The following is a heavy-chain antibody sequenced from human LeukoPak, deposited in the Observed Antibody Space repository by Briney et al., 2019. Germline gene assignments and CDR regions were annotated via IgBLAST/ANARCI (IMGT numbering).Heavy chain of an antibody. CDR3: ARDCSGGSCHFDY. CDR2: ISGYNGNT. Sequence: ASVKVSCKASGYTFTSYGISWVRQAPGQGLEWMGWISGYNGNTNYAQKLQGRVTMTTDTSTSTVYMELRSLRSDDTAVYYCARDCSGGSCHFDYWGQGTLVTVSS. J-gene: IGHJ4*02. CDR1: GYTFTSYG. D-gene: IGHD2-15*01. V-gene: IGHV1-18*01.